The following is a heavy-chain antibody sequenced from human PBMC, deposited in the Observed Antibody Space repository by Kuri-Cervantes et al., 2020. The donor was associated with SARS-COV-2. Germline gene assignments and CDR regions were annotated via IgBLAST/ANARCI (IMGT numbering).Heavy chain of an antibody. J-gene: IGHJ6*03. V-gene: IGHV3-33*08. D-gene: IGHD3-16*02. CDR3: ARDLTLGYTEAYYYYMDV. CDR2: IRYDGSNK. CDR1: GFTFSSYG. Sequence: LSLTCAACGFTFSSYGMHWVRQAPGKGLEWVAFIRYDGSNKYYADSVKGRFTISRDNSRNTLYLQMNSLRAEDTAVYYCARDLTLGYTEAYYYYMDVWGKGTTVTDSS.